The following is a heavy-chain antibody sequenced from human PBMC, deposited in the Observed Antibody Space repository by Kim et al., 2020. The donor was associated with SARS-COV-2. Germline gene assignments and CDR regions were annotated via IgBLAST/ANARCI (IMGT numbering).Heavy chain of an antibody. V-gene: IGHV4-34*01. D-gene: IGHD3-10*01. CDR1: GGSFSGYY. Sequence: SETLSLTCAVYGGSFSGYYWSWIRQPPGKGLEWIGEINHSGSTNYNPSLKSRVTISVDTSKNQFSLKLSSVTAADTAVYYCASIPGPDAFDIWGQGTMVTVSS. J-gene: IGHJ3*02. CDR3: ASIPGPDAFDI. CDR2: INHSGST.